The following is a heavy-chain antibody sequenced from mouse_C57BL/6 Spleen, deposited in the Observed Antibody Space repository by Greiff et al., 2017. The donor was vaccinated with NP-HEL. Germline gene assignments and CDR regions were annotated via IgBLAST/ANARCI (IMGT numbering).Heavy chain of an antibody. CDR3: ARAQLGFDY. CDR2: ISSGSSTI. D-gene: IGHD4-1*02. V-gene: IGHV5-17*01. CDR1: GFTFSDYG. Sequence: EVKLMESGGGLVKPGGSLKLSCAASGFTFSDYGMHWVRQAPEKGLEWVAYISSGSSTIYYADTVKGRFTISRDNAKNTLFLQMTSLRSEDTAMYYCARAQLGFDYWGQGTTLTVSS. J-gene: IGHJ2*01.